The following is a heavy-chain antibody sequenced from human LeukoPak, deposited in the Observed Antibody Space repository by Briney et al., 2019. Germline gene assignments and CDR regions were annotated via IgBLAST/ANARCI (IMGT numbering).Heavy chain of an antibody. J-gene: IGHJ6*03. D-gene: IGHD6-19*01. CDR1: GGSFSGYY. CDR3: ARGGAVAGSYYYYMDV. Sequence: SETLSLTCAVYGGSFSGYYCSWIRQPPGKGLEWIGEINHSGSTNYNPPLKSRVTISVDTSKNQFSLKLSSVTAADTAVYYCARGGAVAGSYYYYMDVWGKGTTVTVSS. CDR2: INHSGST. V-gene: IGHV4-34*01.